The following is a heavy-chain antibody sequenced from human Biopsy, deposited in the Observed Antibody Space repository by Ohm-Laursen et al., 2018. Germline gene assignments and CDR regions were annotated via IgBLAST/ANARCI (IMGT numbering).Heavy chain of an antibody. J-gene: IGHJ6*02. D-gene: IGHD3-3*01. CDR2: IKPNNGDT. Sequence: VSVKVSCKASGYTYPDYYVHWVRQAPGQGLEWMGWIKPNNGDTDYSQRFQGRVTLAWDRSTSTGYMEVSSLRSGDTALYYCATRGGDDFWSGHYSEIYYYYTLDVWGQGTTVTVSS. CDR3: ATRGGDDFWSGHYSEIYYYYTLDV. V-gene: IGHV1-2*02. CDR1: GYTYPDYY.